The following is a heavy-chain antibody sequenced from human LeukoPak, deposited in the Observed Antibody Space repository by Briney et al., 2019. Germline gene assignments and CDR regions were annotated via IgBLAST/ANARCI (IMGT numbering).Heavy chain of an antibody. Sequence: PGGSLRLSCAASGFTFSSYSMNWVRQAPGKGLEWVSSISSSSSYIYYADSVKGRFTISRDNAKNSLYLQMNSLRAEDTAVYYCARDRHPEWEPAFDIWGQGTMVTVSS. CDR3: ARDRHPEWEPAFDI. D-gene: IGHD1-26*01. J-gene: IGHJ3*02. CDR1: GFTFSSYS. V-gene: IGHV3-21*01. CDR2: ISSSSSYI.